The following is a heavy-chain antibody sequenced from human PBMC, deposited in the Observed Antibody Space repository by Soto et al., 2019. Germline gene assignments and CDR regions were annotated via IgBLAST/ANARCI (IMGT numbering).Heavy chain of an antibody. D-gene: IGHD2-2*01. J-gene: IGHJ3*02. Sequence: SETLSLTCTVSGGSIGSYYWSWIRQPPGKGLEWIGYIYYSGSTNYNPSLKSRVTISVDTSKNQFSLKLSSVTAADTAVYYCARGSAAAYIVVVPAAGFDIWGQGTMVTVSS. CDR2: IYYSGST. V-gene: IGHV4-59*01. CDR3: ARGSAAAYIVVVPAAGFDI. CDR1: GGSIGSYY.